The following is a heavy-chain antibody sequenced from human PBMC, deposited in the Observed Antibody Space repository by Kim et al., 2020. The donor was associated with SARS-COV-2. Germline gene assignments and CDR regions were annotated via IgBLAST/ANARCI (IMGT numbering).Heavy chain of an antibody. J-gene: IGHJ4*02. Sequence: GGSLRLSCAASGFTFSSYGMHWVRQAPGKGLEWVAVIWYDGSNKYYADSVKGRFTISRDNSKNTLYLQMNSLRAEDTAVYYCARDGGYSYGYGGYFDYWGQGTLVTVSS. D-gene: IGHD5-18*01. V-gene: IGHV3-33*01. CDR3: ARDGGYSYGYGGYFDY. CDR2: IWYDGSNK. CDR1: GFTFSSYG.